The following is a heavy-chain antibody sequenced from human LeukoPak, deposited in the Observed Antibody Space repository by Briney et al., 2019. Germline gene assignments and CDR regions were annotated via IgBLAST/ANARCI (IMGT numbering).Heavy chain of an antibody. CDR1: GGSISSGDYY. CDR3: AREQRTLEGYCSSTSCYAGNWFDP. J-gene: IGHJ5*02. Sequence: PSETLSLTCTVSGGSISSGDYYWHWIRQHPGKGLEWIGYIYYSGSTYYNPSLKSRLTISVDTSKNQFSLKLSSVTAADTALYYCAREQRTLEGYCSSTSCYAGNWFDPWGQGTLVTVSS. V-gene: IGHV4-31*03. D-gene: IGHD2-2*01. CDR2: IYYSGST.